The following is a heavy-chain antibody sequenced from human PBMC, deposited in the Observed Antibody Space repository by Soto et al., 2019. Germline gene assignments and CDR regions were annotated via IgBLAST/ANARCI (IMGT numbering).Heavy chain of an antibody. CDR3: ARGDSTDCSNGVCSFFYNHDMDV. CDR2: INPKSGGT. V-gene: IGHV1-2*04. J-gene: IGHJ6*02. CDR1: GYSFTDYH. Sequence: ASVQVSCKASGYSFTDYHIHWVRQAPGQGLEWLGRINPKSGGTSTAQKFQGWVTMTTDTPISTASMELTRLTSDDTAIYYCARGDSTDCSNGVCSFFYNHDMDVWG. D-gene: IGHD2-8*01.